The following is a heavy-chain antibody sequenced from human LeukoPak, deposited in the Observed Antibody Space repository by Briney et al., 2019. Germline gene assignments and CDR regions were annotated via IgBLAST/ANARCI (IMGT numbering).Heavy chain of an antibody. Sequence: SVKVSCKASGGTFSSYATSWVRQAPEQGLEWMGGIIPIFGTANYAQKFQGRVTITADESTSTAYMELSSLRSEDTAVYYCARALGMVATEPLSDYWGQGTLVTVSS. CDR2: IIPIFGTA. D-gene: IGHD5-12*01. J-gene: IGHJ4*02. CDR1: GGTFSSYA. CDR3: ARALGMVATEPLSDY. V-gene: IGHV1-69*13.